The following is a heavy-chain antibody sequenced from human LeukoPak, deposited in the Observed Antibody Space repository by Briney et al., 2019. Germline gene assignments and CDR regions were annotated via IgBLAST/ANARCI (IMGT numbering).Heavy chain of an antibody. Sequence: GGSLILSCAASGFTFNTYGMHWVRQAPGKGLEWVAVIWYDGSNKYYSDSVKGRFTISRDNSKNTLYLQMNSLRAEDTAVYYCARISCTGDRCNPYSYYDMDVWGQGTTVIVSS. CDR3: ARISCTGDRCNPYSYYDMDV. CDR1: GFTFNTYG. CDR2: IWYDGSNK. V-gene: IGHV3-33*01. J-gene: IGHJ6*02. D-gene: IGHD2-8*02.